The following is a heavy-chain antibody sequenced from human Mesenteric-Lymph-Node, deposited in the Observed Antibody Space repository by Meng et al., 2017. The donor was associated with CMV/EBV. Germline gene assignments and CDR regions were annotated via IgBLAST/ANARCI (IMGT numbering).Heavy chain of an antibody. CDR1: AFIFSGYG. D-gene: IGHD6-13*01. V-gene: IGHV3-30-3*01. CDR2: ISYDGSNK. Sequence: GESLKISCAASAFIFSGYGMKWVRQAPGKGLEWVAVISYDGSNKYYADSVKGRFTISRDNSKNTLYLQMNSLRAEDTAVYYCARVGTPYSSSWLDAFDIWGQGTMVTVSS. J-gene: IGHJ3*02. CDR3: ARVGTPYSSSWLDAFDI.